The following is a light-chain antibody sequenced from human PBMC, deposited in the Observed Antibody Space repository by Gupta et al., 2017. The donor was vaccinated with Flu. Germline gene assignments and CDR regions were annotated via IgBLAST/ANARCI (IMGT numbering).Light chain of an antibody. J-gene: IGKJ1*01. CDR3: HHENYWPKA. CDR2: GAS. Sequence: PATLSVAPGERATLSCRASQNTGSSLTRYQQKPGQAPRLLIYGASTRSTGIPARFSGSGSGTDFTLTISSLQFEDLAVYYCHHENYWPKAFGQGSKVET. CDR1: QNTGSS. V-gene: IGKV3-15*01.